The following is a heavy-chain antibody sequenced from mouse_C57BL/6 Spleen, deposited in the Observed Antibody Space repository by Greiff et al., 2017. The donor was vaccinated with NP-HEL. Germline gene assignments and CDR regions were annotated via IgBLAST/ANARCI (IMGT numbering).Heavy chain of an antibody. CDR2: ISDGGSYT. V-gene: IGHV5-4*03. Sequence: DVKLVESGGGLVKPGGSLKLSCAASGFTFSSYAMSWVRQTPEKRLEWVATISDGGSYTYYPDNVKGRFTISRDNAKNNLYLQMSHLKSEDTAMYYCARGDYYGNPWFAYWGQGTLVTVSA. CDR3: ARGDYYGNPWFAY. J-gene: IGHJ3*01. D-gene: IGHD2-1*01. CDR1: GFTFSSYA.